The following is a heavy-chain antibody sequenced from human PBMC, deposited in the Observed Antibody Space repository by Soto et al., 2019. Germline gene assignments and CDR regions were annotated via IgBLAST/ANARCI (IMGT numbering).Heavy chain of an antibody. J-gene: IGHJ5*02. CDR2: IRSDGRNT. CDR1: GFAFSSYW. CDR3: LKASTVTGVGGYR. V-gene: IGHV3-74*01. D-gene: IGHD6-19*01. Sequence: EVQLVESGGGLVQPGGSLRLSCAASGFAFSSYWMQWVRQAPGKGPVWVSRIRSDGRNTTYADFVKGRFTISRDNAENALHLQMTSLTDADTAVYECLKASTVTGVGGYRWGQGTLVTVSS.